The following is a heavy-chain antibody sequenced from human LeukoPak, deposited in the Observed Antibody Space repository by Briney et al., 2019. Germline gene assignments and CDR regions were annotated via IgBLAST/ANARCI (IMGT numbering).Heavy chain of an antibody. CDR1: GFTFSSYG. D-gene: IGHD2-8*01. Sequence: PGGSLRLSCAASGFTFSSYGMNWVRQAPGKGLEWVSYISSSGSTIYYADSVKGRFTISRDNAKNSLYLQMNSLRAEDTAVYYCARDVWYFSTFDAFDIWGQGTMVTVSS. CDR3: ARDVWYFSTFDAFDI. CDR2: ISSSGSTI. J-gene: IGHJ3*02. V-gene: IGHV3-48*03.